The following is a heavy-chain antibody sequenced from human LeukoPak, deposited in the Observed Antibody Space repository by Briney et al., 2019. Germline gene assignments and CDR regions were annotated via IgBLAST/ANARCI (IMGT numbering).Heavy chain of an antibody. Sequence: GSLRLSCAAPGFTFSSYWMSWVRQAPGKGLEWVANIKQDGSERYYVDSVKGRFTISRDNAKNSLYLQMNSLRAEDTAVYYCAREGWTIFGVVTPFDYWGQGTLLTVSS. D-gene: IGHD3-3*01. CDR1: GFTFSSYW. CDR3: AREGWTIFGVVTPFDY. J-gene: IGHJ4*02. V-gene: IGHV3-7*01. CDR2: IKQDGSER.